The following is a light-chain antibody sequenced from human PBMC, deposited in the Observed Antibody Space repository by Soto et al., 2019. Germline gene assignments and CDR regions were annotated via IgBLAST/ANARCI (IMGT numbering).Light chain of an antibody. J-gene: IGLJ3*02. CDR1: STDVGNSKF. CDR2: GGT. Sequence: QSALTQPASVSGSPGQSLTISCTGSSTDVGNSKFVSWYQLHPGQAPKLMIYGGTKRPSGTSNRFSGSYSGNTASLTISGLQTEDEADYYCCSHAGTYTLVFGGGTKLTVL. V-gene: IGLV2-23*01. CDR3: CSHAGTYTLV.